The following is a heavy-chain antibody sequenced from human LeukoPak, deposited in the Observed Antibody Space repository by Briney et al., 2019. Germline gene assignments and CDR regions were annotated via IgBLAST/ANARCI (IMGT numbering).Heavy chain of an antibody. CDR1: GFTFSSYS. D-gene: IGHD6-13*01. CDR2: ISSSSSYI. Sequence: GGSLRLSCAASGFTFSSYSMNWVRQAPGKGLEWVSSISSSSSYIYYADSVKGRFTISRDNAKNLLYLQMNSLRAEDTAVYYCARYSSSWLDYWGQGTLVTVSS. CDR3: ARYSSSWLDY. J-gene: IGHJ4*02. V-gene: IGHV3-21*01.